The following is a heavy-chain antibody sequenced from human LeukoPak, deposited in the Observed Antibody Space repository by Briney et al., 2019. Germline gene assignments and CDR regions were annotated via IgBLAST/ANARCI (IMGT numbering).Heavy chain of an antibody. CDR1: GFTFSSYA. CDR2: ISGSGGST. Sequence: GGSLRLSCAASGFTFSSYAMSWVRQAPGKWLEWVSAISGSGGSTYYPDSVKGRFTISRDNSKNTLYLQMNRLRAEHTAVYYCAKGSNSGTTMVRGVIKSYFDYWGQGTLVTVSS. CDR3: AKGSNSGTTMVRGVIKSYFDY. D-gene: IGHD3-10*01. J-gene: IGHJ4*02. V-gene: IGHV3-23*01.